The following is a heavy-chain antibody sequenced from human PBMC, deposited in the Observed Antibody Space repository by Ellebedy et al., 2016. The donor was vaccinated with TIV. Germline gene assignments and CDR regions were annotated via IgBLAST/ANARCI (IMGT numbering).Heavy chain of an antibody. CDR2: ITSDGSIT. Sequence: GESLKISXAASGFMFNTYWMNWVRQVPGKGLVWVAVITSDGSITHYADSVKGRFTISKDSSRDILYLDMNNLRADDTAIYSCTKGAWLDSWGQGTLVTVSS. V-gene: IGHV3-23*03. CDR1: GFMFNTYW. J-gene: IGHJ4*02. CDR3: TKGAWLDS.